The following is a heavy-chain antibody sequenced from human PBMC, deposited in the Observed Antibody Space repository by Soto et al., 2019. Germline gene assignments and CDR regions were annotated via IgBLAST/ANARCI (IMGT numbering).Heavy chain of an antibody. J-gene: IGHJ4*02. V-gene: IGHV4-31*03. D-gene: IGHD2-2*01. CDR2: IYYSGSN. CDR3: ARASGRVVFIDY. CDR1: GGAISSGGYY. Sequence: QVQLQESGPGLVKPSQTLSLTCTVSGGAISSGGYYWNWIRQHPGKGLEWIGYIYYSGSNYYNPSLKSRVTISVETSKNQFSLKLSSVTAADTAVYYCARASGRVVFIDYWGQGTLVTVSS.